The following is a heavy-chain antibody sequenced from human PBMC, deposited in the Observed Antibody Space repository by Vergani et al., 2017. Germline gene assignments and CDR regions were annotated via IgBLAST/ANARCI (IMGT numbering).Heavy chain of an antibody. CDR2: ISGSGGST. V-gene: IGHV3-23*01. Sequence: EVQLLESGGGLVQPGGSLRLSCAASGFTFSSYAMSWVRQAPGKGLEWVSAISGSGGSTYYADSVKGRFTISRDNSKNTLYLHMNRLRAEDTAVYYCAKTLYPLVTVAEEPHAFDIWGQGTMVTVSS. CDR3: AKTLYPLVTVAEEPHAFDI. D-gene: IGHD1-26*01. J-gene: IGHJ3*02. CDR1: GFTFSSYA.